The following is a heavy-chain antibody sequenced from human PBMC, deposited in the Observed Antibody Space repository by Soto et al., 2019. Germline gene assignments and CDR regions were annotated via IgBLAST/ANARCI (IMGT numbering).Heavy chain of an antibody. J-gene: IGHJ4*02. CDR3: ARGGAWTPEGLGY. CDR1: GFTFSSFA. D-gene: IGHD2-15*01. CDR2: ISSDVVNY. V-gene: IGHV3-30-3*01. Sequence: QVQLVESGGGVVQPGRSLRLSCAASGFTFSSFAMHWVRQAPGKGLEWLAVISSDVVNYYYAESVKGRFTISRDNSKNTLYRQMNSLRNEETAVYYWARGGAWTPEGLGYWGQGTLVTVSS.